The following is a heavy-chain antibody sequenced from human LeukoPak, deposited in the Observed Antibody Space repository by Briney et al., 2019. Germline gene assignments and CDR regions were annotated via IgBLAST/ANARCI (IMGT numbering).Heavy chain of an antibody. V-gene: IGHV3-23*01. CDR2: ISSSGEST. CDR1: GFTFSSYA. Sequence: GGSLRLSCAASGFTFSSYAMHWVRQAPGKGLEWVSGISSSGESTYYADSVKGRLTISRDNSKNTLYLQMNSLRAEDTAVYYCATSRGVYTYGPLDYWGQGTLVTVSS. J-gene: IGHJ4*02. CDR3: ATSRGVYTYGPLDY. D-gene: IGHD5-18*01.